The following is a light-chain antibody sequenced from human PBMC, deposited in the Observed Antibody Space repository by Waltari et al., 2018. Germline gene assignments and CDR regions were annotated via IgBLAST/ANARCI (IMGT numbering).Light chain of an antibody. Sequence: EIVLTQSPGTLSLSPGERAALSCRASQSVSTPFFLWYQQKPGQAPRLLIFATSPRATGLPDRSGGGGSGPNFPPPIRRVGPKVFAFYYGKHYGTLPATFGGGTKVEIK. CDR2: ATS. CDR1: QSVSTPF. V-gene: IGKV3-20*01. J-gene: IGKJ4*01. CDR3: KHYGTLPAT.